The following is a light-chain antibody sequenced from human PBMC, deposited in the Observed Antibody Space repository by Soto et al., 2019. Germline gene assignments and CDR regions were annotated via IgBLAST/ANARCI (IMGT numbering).Light chain of an antibody. V-gene: IGKV1-39*01. J-gene: IGKJ2*01. CDR1: QSIGNF. CDR3: QQSYTTPPYS. CDR2: AAS. Sequence: IPMTQSPSSLSASVGDRVTITCRASQSIGNFLNWYQQRPGKASKLLIYAASSLESGVPSRFTARASGTEFTLTISSLQPEDSATYYCQQSYTTPPYSFGQGTKLEIK.